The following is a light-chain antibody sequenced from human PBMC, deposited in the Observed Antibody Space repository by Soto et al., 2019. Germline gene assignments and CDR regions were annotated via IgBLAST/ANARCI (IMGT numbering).Light chain of an antibody. CDR2: RAS. Sequence: DIQMTQSPSTLSASVGDRVTITCRASQSISSWLAWYQQKPGKAPKLLIYRASSLESGVPSRFSGDGSGTGFTLTISSLQPDDFATYYCQQYNSYPWTFGQGTKVEIK. CDR3: QQYNSYPWT. CDR1: QSISSW. J-gene: IGKJ1*01. V-gene: IGKV1-5*03.